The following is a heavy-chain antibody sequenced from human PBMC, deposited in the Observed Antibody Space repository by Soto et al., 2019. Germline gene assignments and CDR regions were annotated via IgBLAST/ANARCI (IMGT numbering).Heavy chain of an antibody. CDR3: ARYDFGIFDY. CDR2: IYHSEST. CDR1: GDSVTSSNW. V-gene: IGHV4-4*02. Sequence: PSETLSLTCAVSGDSVTSSNWWSWVRQPPGKGLEWIGEIYHSESTNYNPSLKSRVTMSIDKSKNQFSLKLTSLTAANTAVYFCARYDFGIFDYWGQGTLVTVSS. D-gene: IGHD4-17*01. J-gene: IGHJ4*02.